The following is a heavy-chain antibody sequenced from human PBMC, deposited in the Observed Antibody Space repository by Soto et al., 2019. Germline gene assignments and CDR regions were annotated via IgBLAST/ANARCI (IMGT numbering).Heavy chain of an antibody. V-gene: IGHV3-49*04. Sequence: GGSLRLSCTPSGFTLGDYALSWVRQAPGKGLEWVGFIRRNAYGGTTDYAASVKGRFNISRDDSKSIAYLQMNSLRTDATALYDCTRASSLDFDFWGQGTLVTVSS. CDR1: GFTLGDYA. CDR2: IRRNAYGGTT. J-gene: IGHJ4*02. CDR3: TRASSLDFDF. D-gene: IGHD3-16*01.